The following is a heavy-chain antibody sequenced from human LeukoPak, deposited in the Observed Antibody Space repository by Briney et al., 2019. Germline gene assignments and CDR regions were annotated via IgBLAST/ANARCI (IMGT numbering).Heavy chain of an antibody. V-gene: IGHV1-46*01. Sequence: ASVKVSCKASGYTFTSYYMHWVRQAPGRGLEWMGIINPSGGSTSYAQKFQGRVTMTRDTSTSTVYMELSSLRSEDTAVYYCARDPTYGDYGGFFDYWGQGTLVTVSS. D-gene: IGHD4-17*01. CDR2: INPSGGST. CDR3: ARDPTYGDYGGFFDY. J-gene: IGHJ4*02. CDR1: GYTFTSYY.